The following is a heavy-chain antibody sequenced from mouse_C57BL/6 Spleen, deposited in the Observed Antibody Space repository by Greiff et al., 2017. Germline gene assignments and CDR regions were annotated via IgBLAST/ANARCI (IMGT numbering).Heavy chain of an antibody. V-gene: IGHV14-4*01. CDR2: IDPENGDT. CDR1: GFNIKDDY. CDR3: TTPIYYGY. Sequence: DVKLQESGAELVRPGASVKLSCTASGFNIKDDYMHWVKQRPEQGLEWIGWIDPENGDTEYASKFQGKATITADTSSNTAYLQLSSLTSEDTAVYYCTTPIYYGYWGQGTTLTVSS. J-gene: IGHJ2*01.